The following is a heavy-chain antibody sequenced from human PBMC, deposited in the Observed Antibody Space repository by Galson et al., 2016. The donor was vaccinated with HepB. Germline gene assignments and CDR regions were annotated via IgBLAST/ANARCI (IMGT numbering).Heavy chain of an antibody. CDR1: GFSVSTNY. J-gene: IGHJ6*02. Sequence: SLRLSCAVSGFSVSTNYMSWVRQAPGKGLEWVSIIYTAGNTYHTDSVKGRFTISRDNAQNTLYLQMTSLPGEDTSVYYCARGPGYYSASGRPWEYNPMDGWGPGTTVIVSS. CDR2: IYTAGNT. V-gene: IGHV3-53*01. CDR3: ARGPGYYSASGRPWEYNPMDG. D-gene: IGHD3-22*01.